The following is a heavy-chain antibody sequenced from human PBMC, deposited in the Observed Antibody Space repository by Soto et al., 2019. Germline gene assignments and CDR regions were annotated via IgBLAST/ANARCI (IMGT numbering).Heavy chain of an antibody. CDR2: ISSSSSYT. D-gene: IGHD3-10*01. CDR1: GFTFSDYY. Sequence: PGGSLRLSCAASGFTFSDYYMSWIRQAPGKGLEWVSYISSSSSYTNYADSVKGRFTISRDNAKNSLYLQMNSLRAEDTAVYYCAKDYRVVTSTPFDYWGQGTLVTVSS. J-gene: IGHJ4*02. V-gene: IGHV3-11*05. CDR3: AKDYRVVTSTPFDY.